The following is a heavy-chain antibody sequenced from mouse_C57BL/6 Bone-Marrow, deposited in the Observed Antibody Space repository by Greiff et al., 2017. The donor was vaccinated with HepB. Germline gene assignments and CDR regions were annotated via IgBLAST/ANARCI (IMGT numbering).Heavy chain of an antibody. J-gene: IGHJ2*01. Sequence: EVQLVESGPGLVKPSQSLSLTCSVTGYSITSGYYWNWIRQFPGNKLEWMGYISYDGSNNYNPSLKNRISITRDTSKNQFFLKLNSVTTEDTATYYCATGSSYSFDYWGQGTTLTVSS. V-gene: IGHV3-6*01. CDR2: ISYDGSN. D-gene: IGHD1-1*01. CDR3: ATGSSYSFDY. CDR1: GYSITSGYY.